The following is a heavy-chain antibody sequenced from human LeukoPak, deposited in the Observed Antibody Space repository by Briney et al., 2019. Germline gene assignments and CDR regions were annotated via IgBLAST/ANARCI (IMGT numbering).Heavy chain of an antibody. Sequence: PGASVKVSCKASGYTFTSYGISWVRQAPGQGLEWMGWISAYNGNTNYAQKLQGRVTMTTDTSTNTAYMELRSLRSDDTAVYYCARESGGSGWPYNWFDPWGQGTLVTVSS. J-gene: IGHJ5*02. CDR3: ARESGGSGWPYNWFDP. D-gene: IGHD6-19*01. V-gene: IGHV1-18*01. CDR1: GYTFTSYG. CDR2: ISAYNGNT.